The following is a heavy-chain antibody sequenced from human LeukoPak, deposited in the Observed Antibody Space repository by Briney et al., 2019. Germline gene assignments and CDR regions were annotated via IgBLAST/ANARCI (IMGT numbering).Heavy chain of an antibody. Sequence: GESLKISCQGSGYSFTSYWIGWVRQMPGKGREWLGIIYPGDSDTRYSPSFQGQVTISADKSISTAYLQWSSLKASDTAMYYCARQNYGDSIAINYWGQGTLVTVSS. CDR3: ARQNYGDSIAINY. CDR2: IYPGDSDT. V-gene: IGHV5-51*01. CDR1: GYSFTSYW. J-gene: IGHJ4*02. D-gene: IGHD4-17*01.